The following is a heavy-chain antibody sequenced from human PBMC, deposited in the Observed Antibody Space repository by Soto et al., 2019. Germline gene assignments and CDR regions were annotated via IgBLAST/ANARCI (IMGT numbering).Heavy chain of an antibody. J-gene: IGHJ4*02. CDR3: ARRVRGYDILTGYYEPSNPFDD. Sequence: HGESLKISCKGSGYSFTSYWIGWVRQMPGKGLEWMGIIYPGDSDTRYSPSFQGQVTISADKSISTAYLQWSSLKASDTAMYYCARRVRGYDILTGYYEPSNPFDDWGQGTLVTVSS. D-gene: IGHD3-9*01. CDR2: IYPGDSDT. CDR1: GYSFTSYW. V-gene: IGHV5-51*01.